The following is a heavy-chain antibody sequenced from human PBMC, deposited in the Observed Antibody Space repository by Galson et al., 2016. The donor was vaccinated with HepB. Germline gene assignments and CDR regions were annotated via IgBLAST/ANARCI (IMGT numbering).Heavy chain of an antibody. D-gene: IGHD3-9*01. CDR2: SNTIFGPA. CDR1: GGTFSTYA. Sequence: SVKASCKASGGTFSTYAINWVRQAPGQGLEWMGGSNTIFGPANYAQKFQGRVTITADGSTSTAYMELRSLRSEDTAVYYCARAGSSLTAYYNWGQGTLVTVSS. V-gene: IGHV1-69*13. J-gene: IGHJ4*02. CDR3: ARAGSSLTAYYN.